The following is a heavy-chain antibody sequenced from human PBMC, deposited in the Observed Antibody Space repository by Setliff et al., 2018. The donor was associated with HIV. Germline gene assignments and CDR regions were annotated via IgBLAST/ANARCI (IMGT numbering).Heavy chain of an antibody. Sequence: SETLSLTCTVSGGSISSSSYYWGWIRQPPGKGLEWIGSIYYSGSTYYNPSLKSRVTISVDTSKNQFSLKLSSVTAADTAVYYCARVYGVTTINYYYYYMDVWGKGTTVTVSS. J-gene: IGHJ6*03. D-gene: IGHD4-17*01. V-gene: IGHV4-39*07. CDR1: GGSISSSSYY. CDR2: IYYSGST. CDR3: ARVYGVTTINYYYYYMDV.